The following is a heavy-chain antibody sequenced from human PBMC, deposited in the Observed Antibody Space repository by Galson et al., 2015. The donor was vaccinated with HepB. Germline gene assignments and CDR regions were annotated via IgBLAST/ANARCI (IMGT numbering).Heavy chain of an antibody. V-gene: IGHV3-48*02. Sequence: SLRLSCAASGFTFSSYSMNWVRQAPGKGLEWVSYISSSSTTIYYADSVKGRFTISRDNAKNSLYLQMYSLRDEDTAVYYCARDRAVPAAVYYFDYWGQGTLVTVSS. J-gene: IGHJ4*02. CDR3: ARDRAVPAAVYYFDY. CDR1: GFTFSSYS. CDR2: ISSSSTTI. D-gene: IGHD2-2*01.